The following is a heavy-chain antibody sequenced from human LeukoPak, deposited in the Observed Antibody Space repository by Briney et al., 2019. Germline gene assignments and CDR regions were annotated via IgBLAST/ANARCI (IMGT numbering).Heavy chain of an antibody. V-gene: IGHV1-69*05. CDR2: IIPIFGTA. CDR3: ARDHIQYTYGFTHRAAFHI. Sequence: SVKVSCKASGGTFSSYAISWVRQAPGQGLEWMGGIIPIFGTANYAQKFQGRATITTDESTSTAYIELSSLRSEDTAVYYCARDHIQYTYGFTHRAAFHIWGQGTMVTVSS. D-gene: IGHD5-18*01. CDR1: GGTFSSYA. J-gene: IGHJ3*02.